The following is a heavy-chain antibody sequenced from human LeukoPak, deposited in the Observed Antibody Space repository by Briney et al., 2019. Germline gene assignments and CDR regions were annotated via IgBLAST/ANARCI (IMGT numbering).Heavy chain of an antibody. CDR3: AKMTPRSYHMDV. Sequence: PGGSQRLSCATSGFTFSNYAINWVRQAPGKGLEWVSAFSGNDGSTYYADSVRGRFTISRDNSKHTLYLQMTSLRAEDTAVYYCAKMTPRSYHMDVWGKGTTVTVS. CDR2: FSGNDGST. CDR1: GFTFSNYA. V-gene: IGHV3-23*01. J-gene: IGHJ6*03.